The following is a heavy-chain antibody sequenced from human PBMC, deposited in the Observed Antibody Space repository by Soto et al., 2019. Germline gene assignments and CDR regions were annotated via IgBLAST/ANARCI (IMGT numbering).Heavy chain of an antibody. CDR3: ARDTVGWFDP. Sequence: GGSLRLSCAASGFRFSGYGMHWVRQAPGKGLEWLAAISDDGSNKYYADSVKGRFTISRDNAKNSLYLQMNSLRAEDTAVYYCARDTVGWFDPWGQGTLVTVS. V-gene: IGHV3-30*03. CDR1: GFRFSGYG. CDR2: ISDDGSNK. J-gene: IGHJ5*02. D-gene: IGHD4-4*01.